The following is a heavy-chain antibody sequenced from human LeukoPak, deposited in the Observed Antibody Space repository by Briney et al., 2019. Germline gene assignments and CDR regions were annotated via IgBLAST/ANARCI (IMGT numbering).Heavy chain of an antibody. CDR2: IKSRADGGTP. V-gene: IGHV3-15*01. J-gene: IGHJ3*02. D-gene: IGHD3-10*01. Sequence: GGSLRLPCAASGFTFRDAWMIWVRQARGKGLEWVGRIKSRADGGTPDYAAPVTGRFTISRDDSNGTLFLQMNSLTTEDTAVYYCATQGVLDAFDIWGQGTMVIVSS. CDR3: ATQGVLDAFDI. CDR1: GFTFRDAW.